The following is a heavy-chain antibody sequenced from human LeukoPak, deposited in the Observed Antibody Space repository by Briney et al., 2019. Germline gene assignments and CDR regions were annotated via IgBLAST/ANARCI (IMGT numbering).Heavy chain of an antibody. Sequence: ASVKVSCKASGYTFTGYYMHWVRQGPGQGLEWMGWINPNSGGTNYAQKFQGWVTMTRDTSISTAYMELSRLRSDDTAVYYCARSLPGVHGSLIRDYFDYWGQGTLVTVSS. D-gene: IGHD1-14*01. J-gene: IGHJ4*02. CDR2: INPNSGGT. CDR1: GYTFTGYY. CDR3: ARSLPGVHGSLIRDYFDY. V-gene: IGHV1-2*04.